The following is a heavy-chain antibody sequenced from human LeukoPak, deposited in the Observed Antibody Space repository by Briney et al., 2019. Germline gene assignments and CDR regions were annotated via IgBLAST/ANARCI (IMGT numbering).Heavy chain of an antibody. CDR3: AKDARRTSGWYFFDY. D-gene: IGHD6-19*01. CDR2: ISDSGDIT. Sequence: PGWSLRLSCAASGFAFSNQAMGWVRQASGKGLEWVSVISDSGDITYYADSVKGRFTISRDNSKNTLFLQMNSLRVEDTAIYYCAKDARRTSGWYFFDYWGQGTLVTVSS. V-gene: IGHV3-23*01. J-gene: IGHJ4*02. CDR1: GFAFSNQA.